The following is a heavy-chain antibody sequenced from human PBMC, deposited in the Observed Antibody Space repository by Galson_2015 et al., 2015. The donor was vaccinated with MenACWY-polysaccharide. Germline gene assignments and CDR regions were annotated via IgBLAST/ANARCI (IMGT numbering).Heavy chain of an antibody. D-gene: IGHD2-15*01. J-gene: IGHJ4*02. Sequence: SETLSLTCNVSRGSISSYYWSWIRQPAGKGLEWIGHISTSGSTVYNPSLKSRVTLSLDISNNQLSLKLTSVTAADTAVYYCARGVSNNWVGQGYFDFWGQGAPVIVSS. CDR3: ARGVSNNWVGQGYFDF. CDR1: RGSISSYY. V-gene: IGHV4-4*07. CDR2: ISTSGST.